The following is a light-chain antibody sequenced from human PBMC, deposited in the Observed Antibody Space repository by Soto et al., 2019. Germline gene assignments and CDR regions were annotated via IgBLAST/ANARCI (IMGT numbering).Light chain of an antibody. Sequence: EIVLTPSPATLSLSPVERATLSCRASQSVSSYLAWYQQTPGQAPRLLIYDASNRATGIPARFSGSGSGTDFTLTISSLEPEDFAVYYCQQRSNWPRTFGQGTRLEI. V-gene: IGKV3-11*01. CDR3: QQRSNWPRT. J-gene: IGKJ5*01. CDR2: DAS. CDR1: QSVSSY.